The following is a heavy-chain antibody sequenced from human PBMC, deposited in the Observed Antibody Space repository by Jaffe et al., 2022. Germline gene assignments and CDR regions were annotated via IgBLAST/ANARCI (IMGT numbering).Heavy chain of an antibody. D-gene: IGHD3-10*01. V-gene: IGHV4-39*01. Sequence: QLQLQESGPGLVKPSETLSLTCTVSGGSISSSSYYWGWIRQPPGKGLEWIGSIYYSGSTYYNPSLKSRVTISVDTSKNQFSLKLSSVTAADTAVYYCARHIGRDGSGSYYWLQAPDDYWYFDLWGRGTLVTVSS. J-gene: IGHJ2*01. CDR1: GGSISSSSYY. CDR2: IYYSGST. CDR3: ARHIGRDGSGSYYWLQAPDDYWYFDL.